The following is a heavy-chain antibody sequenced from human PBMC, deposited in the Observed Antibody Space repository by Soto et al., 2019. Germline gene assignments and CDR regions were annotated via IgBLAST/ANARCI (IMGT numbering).Heavy chain of an antibody. CDR3: ARDENYLSKHDY. CDR2: ISSPSSTI. V-gene: IGHV3-48*01. D-gene: IGHD1-7*01. CDR1: GFTFSSYA. J-gene: IGHJ4*02. Sequence: EVQLVESGGGLVQPGGSLRLSCAASGFTFSSYAMNWVRRAPGKGLEWISYISSPSSTIYYADSVKGRFTISRDNAKTSLYLQMNSLRAEDTAVYHCARDENYLSKHDYWGQGTLVTVSS.